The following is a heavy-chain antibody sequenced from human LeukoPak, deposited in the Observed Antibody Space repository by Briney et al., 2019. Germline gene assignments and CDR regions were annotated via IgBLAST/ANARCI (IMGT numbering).Heavy chain of an antibody. CDR1: GVSFSGFY. J-gene: IGHJ5*02. D-gene: IGHD6-25*01. Sequence: SDALSLTCAVYGVSFSGFYWSWIRHVPGKGLEWIGEINYTGSTSYNPSLKSRVTISVDTSQNQFFLLLTSVTAADTAVYYCARVAGYLPTRWFDPWGQGTLITVAS. CDR2: INYTGST. CDR3: ARVAGYLPTRWFDP. V-gene: IGHV4-34*01.